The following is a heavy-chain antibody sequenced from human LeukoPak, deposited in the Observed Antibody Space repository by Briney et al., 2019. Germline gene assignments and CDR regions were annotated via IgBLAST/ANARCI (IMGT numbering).Heavy chain of an antibody. CDR2: INHSGST. D-gene: IGHD3-22*01. Sequence: SETLSLTCAVYGGSFSGYYWSWIRQPPGKGLEWIGEINHSGSTNYNPSLKSRVTISVDTSKNQFSLKLSSVTAADTAVYYCARDTRSYDSSGYYFFDFWGQGTLVTVSS. CDR3: ARDTRSYDSSGYYFFDF. V-gene: IGHV4-34*01. J-gene: IGHJ4*02. CDR1: GGSFSGYY.